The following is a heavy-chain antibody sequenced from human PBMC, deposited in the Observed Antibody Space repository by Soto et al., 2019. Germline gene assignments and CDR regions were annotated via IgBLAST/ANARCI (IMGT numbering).Heavy chain of an antibody. CDR1: GGSVRSGSYY. D-gene: IGHD1-26*01. Sequence: PSETLSLTCTISGGSVRSGSYYWGWIRQPAGKGLEWIASIYYSGTTYYNPSLKSRVTMSVDTSKNQFSLKLTSVTAVDTAVYYCARREIQGPIDYWGQGTLVTVSS. J-gene: IGHJ4*02. CDR2: IYYSGTT. V-gene: IGHV4-39*07. CDR3: ARREIQGPIDY.